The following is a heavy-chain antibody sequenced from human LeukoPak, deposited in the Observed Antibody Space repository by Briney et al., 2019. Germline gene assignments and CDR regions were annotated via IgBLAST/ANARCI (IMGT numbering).Heavy chain of an antibody. CDR3: ARERATGSLGDYGMDV. D-gene: IGHD1-1*01. CDR1: GFTFSSYS. Sequence: GGSLRLSCAASGFTFSSYSMNWVRQAPGKGLEWVSGISSSSSYTSYADSVKGRFTISRDNAKNTLYLQMNSLRAEDTAVYYCARERATGSLGDYGMDVWGQGTTVTVSS. CDR2: ISSSSSYT. V-gene: IGHV3-21*01. J-gene: IGHJ6*02.